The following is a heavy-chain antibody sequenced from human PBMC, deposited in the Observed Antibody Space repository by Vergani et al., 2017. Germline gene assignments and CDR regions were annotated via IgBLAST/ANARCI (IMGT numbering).Heavy chain of an antibody. Sequence: QESGPGLVKPSETLSLTCTVSGGSISSYYWSWIRQPPGKGLEWLAHIFSNDEKSYSTSLKSRLTISKDTSKSQVVLTMTNMDPVDTATYYCARCGFGWFDYWGQGTLVTVSS. CDR3: ARCGFGWFDY. CDR1: GGSISSYYW. CDR2: IFSNDEK. V-gene: IGHV2-26*01. D-gene: IGHD3-16*01. J-gene: IGHJ4*02.